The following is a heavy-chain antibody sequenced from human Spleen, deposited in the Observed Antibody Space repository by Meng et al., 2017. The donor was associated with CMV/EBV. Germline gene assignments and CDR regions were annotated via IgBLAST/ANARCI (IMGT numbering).Heavy chain of an antibody. CDR1: KFNFSYYA. CDR2: ISYDGSIK. CDR3: ARMDNFASIYYYYYFMDV. J-gene: IGHJ6*02. D-gene: IGHD1-1*01. V-gene: IGHV3-30-3*01. Sequence: GESLKISCAASKFNFSYYAMHWVRQAPGKGLEWVALISYDGSIKYYADSVKGRFTISRDNSKNTLFLQMNSLRPEDTAVYYCARMDNFASIYYYYYFMDVWGQGTTVTVSS.